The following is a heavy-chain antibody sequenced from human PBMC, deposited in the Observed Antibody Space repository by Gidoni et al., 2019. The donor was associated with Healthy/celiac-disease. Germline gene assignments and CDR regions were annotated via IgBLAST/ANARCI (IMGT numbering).Heavy chain of an antibody. Sequence: QVQLQESGPGLVQPSATLSLTCAASGGSISSRTWWRWLRMPPGKGLEWIGEIYHSASTNYNPSLKSRVTISVDKSKNQFSLKLSSVTAADTAVYYCARDSIAAAGTGGYYYYGMDVWGQGTTVTVSS. J-gene: IGHJ6*02. CDR2: IYHSAST. D-gene: IGHD6-13*01. CDR1: GGSISSRTW. V-gene: IGHV4-4*02. CDR3: ARDSIAAAGTGGYYYYGMDV.